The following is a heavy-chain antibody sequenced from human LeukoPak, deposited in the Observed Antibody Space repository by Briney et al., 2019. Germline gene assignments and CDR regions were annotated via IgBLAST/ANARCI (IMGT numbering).Heavy chain of an antibody. Sequence: ASVKVSCKASGYTFTSYYMHWVRQAPGQGLEWMGIINPSGGSTSYAQKFQGRVTMTRDTSTSTAYMELRSLRSDDTAVYYCARDAITMVRGAGRYWFDPWGQGTLVTVSS. V-gene: IGHV1-46*01. CDR3: ARDAITMVRGAGRYWFDP. D-gene: IGHD3-10*01. J-gene: IGHJ5*02. CDR1: GYTFTSYY. CDR2: INPSGGST.